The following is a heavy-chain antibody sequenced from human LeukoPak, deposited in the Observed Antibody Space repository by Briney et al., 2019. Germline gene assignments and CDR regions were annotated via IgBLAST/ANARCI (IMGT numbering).Heavy chain of an antibody. CDR1: GYTFTSYY. CDR3: ARELREHGVFDI. D-gene: IGHD1-26*01. J-gene: IGHJ3*02. Sequence: GASVKVSCKAFGYTFTSYYMHWVRQAPGQGPEWMGIINPSGGSTSYAQKFQGRVTMTRDMSTSTVYMELSSLRSDDTAVYYCARELREHGVFDIWGQGTMVTVSS. V-gene: IGHV1-46*01. CDR2: INPSGGST.